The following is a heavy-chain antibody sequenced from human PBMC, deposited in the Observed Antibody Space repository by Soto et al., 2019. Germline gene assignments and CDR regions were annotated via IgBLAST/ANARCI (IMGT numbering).Heavy chain of an antibody. CDR1: GFTFDDYD. CDR2: ISWYSGSI. D-gene: IGHD3-9*01. Sequence: EVQLVESGGGLVQPGRSLRLSCAASGFTFDDYDMHWVRQAPGKGLEWVSGISWYSGSIGYADSVKGRFTISRDHAKNSLYLQMNSLRAEDTALYYCAKDGQGDILTGSEASSHFDYWGQGTLVTVSS. V-gene: IGHV3-9*01. CDR3: AKDGQGDILTGSEASSHFDY. J-gene: IGHJ4*02.